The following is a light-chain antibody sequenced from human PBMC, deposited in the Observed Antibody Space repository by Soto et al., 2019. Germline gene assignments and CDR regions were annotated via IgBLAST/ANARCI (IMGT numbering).Light chain of an antibody. Sequence: IAITQSPATLSLSPRERATLSCRPSQSVIINLSSYQQKPGQSPRPLIYPASSRATGIPARFSGSGSGTEFTLTISSLQSEDSAVYVCQQYNNWPRTFGQGTKVDIK. CDR3: QQYNNWPRT. CDR1: QSVIIN. CDR2: PAS. V-gene: IGKV3-15*01. J-gene: IGKJ1*01.